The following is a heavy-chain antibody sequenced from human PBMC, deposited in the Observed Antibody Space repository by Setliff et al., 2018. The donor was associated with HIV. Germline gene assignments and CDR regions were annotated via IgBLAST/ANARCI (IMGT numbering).Heavy chain of an antibody. V-gene: IGHV4-39*01. CDR2: VSDSGPT. CDR3: ARHVSPEYSDYAHWYFDL. J-gene: IGHJ2*01. D-gene: IGHD5-12*01. CDR1: GAPISDTNYN. Sequence: SETLSLTCIVSGAPISDTNYNWGWIRQPPGKGREWIGSVSDSGPTYPNPSLKSRLASFLATSKNHSSLYLNSVTAAYTAVYFCARHVSPEYSDYAHWYFDLWGRGTLVTVSS.